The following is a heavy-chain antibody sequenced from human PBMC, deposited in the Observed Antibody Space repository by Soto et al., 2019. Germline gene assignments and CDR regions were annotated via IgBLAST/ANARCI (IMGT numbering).Heavy chain of an antibody. Sequence: TSETLSLTCAVSGYSISSGYYWGWLRQPPGKGLEWIGRIDTSGNTNYNPSLKSRVTMSVDTSKKQFSLKLTSVTAADTAVYYCARYSNNWFQTEGMDVWGQGTTVTVSS. CDR1: GYSISSGYY. J-gene: IGHJ6*02. V-gene: IGHV4-38-2*01. CDR2: IDTSGNT. CDR3: ARYSNNWFQTEGMDV. D-gene: IGHD6-13*01.